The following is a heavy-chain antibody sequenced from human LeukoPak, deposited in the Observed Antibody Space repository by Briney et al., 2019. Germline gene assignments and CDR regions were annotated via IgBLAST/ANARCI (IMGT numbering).Heavy chain of an antibody. Sequence: PGGSLRLSCGASGFTFSSYWMSWVRQAPGKGLEWVANIKQDGSEKYYVVSVKGRFTISRDNAKNSLYLQMNSLRAEDTAVYYCARNSGTNPWGQGTLVTVSS. CDR2: IKQDGSEK. CDR1: GFTFSSYW. J-gene: IGHJ5*02. V-gene: IGHV3-7*01. D-gene: IGHD1-26*01. CDR3: ARNSGTNP.